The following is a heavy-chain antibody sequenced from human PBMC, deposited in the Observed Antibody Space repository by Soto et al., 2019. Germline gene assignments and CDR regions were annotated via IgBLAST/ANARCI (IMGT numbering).Heavy chain of an antibody. CDR2: ISSSSSTI. Sequence: EVQLVESGGGLVQPGGSLRLSCAASGFTFSSYSMNWVRQAPGKGLEWVSYISSSSSTIYYADSVKGRFTISRDNAKNSLYLQMNSLRAEDTAVYYCAYGSGSPFDYWGQGTLVTVSS. D-gene: IGHD3-10*01. CDR3: AYGSGSPFDY. CDR1: GFTFSSYS. J-gene: IGHJ4*02. V-gene: IGHV3-48*01.